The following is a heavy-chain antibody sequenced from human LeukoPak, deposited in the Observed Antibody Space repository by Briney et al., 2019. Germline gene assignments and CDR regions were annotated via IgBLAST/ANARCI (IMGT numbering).Heavy chain of an antibody. J-gene: IGHJ4*02. CDR1: GGSVSSNY. V-gene: IGHV4-59*08. D-gene: IGHD4-17*01. CDR3: ARHNIASDGARLFDF. CDR2: IYHSGYA. Sequence: SETLSLTCSVSGGSVSSNYWAWLRQPPGKGPEWIGYIYHSGYAKYNPSFKSRVTMSVDTSKSQFSLQLTSVAAADTAVYYCARHNIASDGARLFDFWGRGTLVAVSS.